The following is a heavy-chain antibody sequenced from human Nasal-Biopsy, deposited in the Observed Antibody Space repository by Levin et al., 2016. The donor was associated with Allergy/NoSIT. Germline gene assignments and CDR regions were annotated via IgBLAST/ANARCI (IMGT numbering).Heavy chain of an antibody. CDR2: IYYRGDT. CDR1: GGSISSGDYF. J-gene: IGHJ6*02. Sequence: SETLSLTCTVSGGSISSGDYFWSWIRQPPGKGLEWIGYIYYRGDTYYNPSLTSRVSISVDTSKNQFSLRLSSVTAADTAVYYCARDYGDYPTTYGMDVWGQGTTVTVSS. D-gene: IGHD4-17*01. V-gene: IGHV4-30-4*01. CDR3: ARDYGDYPTTYGMDV.